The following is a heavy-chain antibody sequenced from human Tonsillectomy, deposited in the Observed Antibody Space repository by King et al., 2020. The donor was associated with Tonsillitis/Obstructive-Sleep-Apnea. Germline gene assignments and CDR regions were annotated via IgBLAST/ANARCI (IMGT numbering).Heavy chain of an antibody. D-gene: IGHD2-2*01. J-gene: IGHJ6*03. CDR2: ISYDGSNK. Sequence: HVQLVESGGGVVQPGRSLRLSCAASGFTFSSYAMHWVRQAPGKGLEWVVVISYDGSNKYYADSVKGRFTISRDNSKNTLYLQMNSLRAEDTAVYYCARAIPVQIVVVPAAAYYYYMDVWGKGTTVTVSS. V-gene: IGHV3-30*01. CDR1: GFTFSSYA. CDR3: ARAIPVQIVVVPAAAYYYYMDV.